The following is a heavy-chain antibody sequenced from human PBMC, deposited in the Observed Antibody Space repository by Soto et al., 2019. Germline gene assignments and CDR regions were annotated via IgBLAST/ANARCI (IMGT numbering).Heavy chain of an antibody. Sequence: QVQLQESGPGLVKPSQTLSLTCTVSGGSIRSGGYYWTWIRQHPGKGLESIGYIYYTGSTYYNPSLKSRVTISVDTSKNQFSLKLSSVTAADTAVYYCARASLGYCSSTSCRSNWFDPWGQGTLVTVSS. CDR3: ARASLGYCSSTSCRSNWFDP. J-gene: IGHJ5*02. V-gene: IGHV4-31*03. CDR2: IYYTGST. CDR1: GGSIRSGGYY. D-gene: IGHD2-2*01.